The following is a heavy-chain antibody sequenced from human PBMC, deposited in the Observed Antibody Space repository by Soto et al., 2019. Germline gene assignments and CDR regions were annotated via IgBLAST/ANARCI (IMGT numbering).Heavy chain of an antibody. D-gene: IGHD6-19*01. V-gene: IGHV3-7*05. CDR2: VKQDGSEI. J-gene: IGHJ4*02. Sequence: EVHLVESGGGLVQSGGSLRLSCAASGFTFSTHWMTWVRQAPGKGLEWVASVKQDGSEIYYGDSVKGRFTISRDNAKNSLFMPLNSLRDEDTAMGYCARDPGISSGWYYFDYWGQGTLVTVSS. CDR3: ARDPGISSGWYYFDY. CDR1: GFTFSTHW.